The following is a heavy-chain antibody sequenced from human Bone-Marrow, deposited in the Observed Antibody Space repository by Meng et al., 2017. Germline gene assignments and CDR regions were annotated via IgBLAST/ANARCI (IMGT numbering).Heavy chain of an antibody. Sequence: LLVFWEVIDWQREKMRLSCEASGFKCNSDDMCWDRQASRKGLEWVAVTLSGGSTYFADAVKVRFTISRYKSKDTVFIQMNSLRDEDTAVYYCARVRGGDAFDIWGPGTMVTVSS. CDR3: ARVRGGDAFDI. V-gene: IGHV3-66*02. D-gene: IGHD3-10*01. CDR1: GFKCNSDD. J-gene: IGHJ3*02. CDR2: TLSGGST.